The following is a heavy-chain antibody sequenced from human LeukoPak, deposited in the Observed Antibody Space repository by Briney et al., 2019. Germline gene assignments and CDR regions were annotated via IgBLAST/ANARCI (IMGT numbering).Heavy chain of an antibody. D-gene: IGHD5-12*01. CDR2: MNPNSGST. Sequence: GASVKVSCKASGYTFTIYDIHWVRQATGQGLEWMGWMNPNSGSTGYAQKFQGRVTITRNTSISTAYMELSGLRSEDTAVYYCARGRSTGYPYYFEDWGQGTLVTVSS. V-gene: IGHV1-8*03. CDR3: ARGRSTGYPYYFED. J-gene: IGHJ4*02. CDR1: GYTFTIYD.